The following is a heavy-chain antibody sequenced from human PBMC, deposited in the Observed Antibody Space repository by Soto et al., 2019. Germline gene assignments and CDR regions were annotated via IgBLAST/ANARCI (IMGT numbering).Heavy chain of an antibody. J-gene: IGHJ4*01. V-gene: IGHV4-4*07. D-gene: IGHD7-27*01. CDR3: VKDHAVLGAFHX. CDR1: GVSISSSF. CDR2: IYSGGSA. Sequence: SETLSLTCSVSGVSISSSFWSWIRQPAGKGPEYILRIYSGGSANQNPSLKSRLTMSIDTSKNQFSLRLTSVTAADTAVYYCVKDHAVLGAFHXWGHVILVTVSX.